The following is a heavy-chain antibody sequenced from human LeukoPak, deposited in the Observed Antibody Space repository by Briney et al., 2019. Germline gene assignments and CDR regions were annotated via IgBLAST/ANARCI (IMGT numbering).Heavy chain of an antibody. V-gene: IGHV3-21*01. CDR1: GFTFSSYS. D-gene: IGHD3-9*01. J-gene: IGHJ3*02. Sequence: GGSLRLSCAASGFTFSSYSMNWVRQAPGKGLEWVSSISSSSSYIYYADSVKGRFTISRDNAKNSLYLQMNSLRAEDTAVYYCARDRLANILTGYLDAFDIWGQGTMVTVSS. CDR2: ISSSSSYI. CDR3: ARDRLANILTGYLDAFDI.